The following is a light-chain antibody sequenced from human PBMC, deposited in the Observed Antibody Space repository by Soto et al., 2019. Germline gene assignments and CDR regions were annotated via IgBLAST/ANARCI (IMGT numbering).Light chain of an antibody. CDR1: SSDVGSYNL. CDR3: CSYAGSSTAV. CDR2: EGS. Sequence: QSALTQPASVSGSPGQSITISCTGTSSDVGSYNLVSWYQQHPGKATKLMIYEGSKRPSGVSNRFSGSKSGNTASLTISGLQAEEEADYYCCSYAGSSTAVFGGGTQLTVL. V-gene: IGLV2-23*01. J-gene: IGLJ7*01.